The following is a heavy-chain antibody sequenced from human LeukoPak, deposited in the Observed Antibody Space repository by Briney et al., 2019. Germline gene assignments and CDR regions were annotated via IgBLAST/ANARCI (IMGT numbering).Heavy chain of an antibody. V-gene: IGHV6-1*01. J-gene: IGHJ4*02. CDR1: GDSVSSKNGA. CDR3: ARDLGTTGWHTFDY. D-gene: IGHD6-19*01. Sequence: SQTLSLTCVVSGDSVSSKNGAWNWIRQSPSRGLEWLGRTYYRSKWYNDYAESMEGRMTISQDTSKNQYSLHLNSVTPDDTAVYYCARDLGTTGWHTFDYWGQGTLVSVSS. CDR2: TYYRSKWYN.